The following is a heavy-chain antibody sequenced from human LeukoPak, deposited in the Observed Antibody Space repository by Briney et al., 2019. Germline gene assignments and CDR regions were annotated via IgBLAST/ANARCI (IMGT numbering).Heavy chain of an antibody. V-gene: IGHV4-59*08. CDR2: IYFSGTT. CDR1: GGSLSSFY. D-gene: IGHD5-18*01. Sequence: SETLSLTCTVSGGSLSSFYWAWIRQPPGKGLEWIGYIYFSGTTNYNPSLKSRVTISVDTSKNQFSLMLTSVTAADTAVYYCARQRGYTFGTSFDSWGQGTLVTVSS. CDR3: ARQRGYTFGTSFDS. J-gene: IGHJ4*02.